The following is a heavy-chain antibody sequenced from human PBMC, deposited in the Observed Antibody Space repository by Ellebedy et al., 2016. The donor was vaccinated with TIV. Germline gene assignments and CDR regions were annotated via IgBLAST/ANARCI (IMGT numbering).Heavy chain of an antibody. V-gene: IGHV3-23*01. D-gene: IGHD3-10*01. J-gene: IGHJ6*02. Sequence: GESLKISCAASGFTFSSYAMRWVRQAPGKGLEWVSAISGSGGSTYSADSVKGRFTISRDNSKNTPYPQMNSLRAEDTAVYYCAKSVTMVRGVITHYYYSMDVWGQGTTVTVSS. CDR3: AKSVTMVRGVITHYYYSMDV. CDR2: ISGSGGST. CDR1: GFTFSSYA.